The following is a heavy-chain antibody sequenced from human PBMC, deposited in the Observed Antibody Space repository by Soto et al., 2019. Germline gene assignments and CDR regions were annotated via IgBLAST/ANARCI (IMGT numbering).Heavy chain of an antibody. CDR1: GGSFSDYY. V-gene: IGHV4-34*01. CDR2: INHSGST. Sequence: SETLSLTCAVYGGSFSDYYWSWIRQPPGKGLEWIGEINHSGSTNYNPSLKSRVTISVDTSKNQLSLKLSSVTAADTAVYYCARTTYDSSGYYFDYWGQGTLVTVYS. D-gene: IGHD3-22*01. J-gene: IGHJ4*02. CDR3: ARTTYDSSGYYFDY.